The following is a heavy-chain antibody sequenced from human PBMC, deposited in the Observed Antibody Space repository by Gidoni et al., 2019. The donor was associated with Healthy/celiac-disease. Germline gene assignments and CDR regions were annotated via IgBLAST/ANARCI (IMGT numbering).Heavy chain of an antibody. J-gene: IGHJ4*02. CDR1: GFTVRRKY. V-gene: IGHV3-66*02. CDR2: IYRGGST. D-gene: IGHD3-9*01. CDR3: ARGAPGRL. Sequence: EVQLVESGGGLVQPGGSLRLSCAASGFTVRRKYMSWVRQAPGKGLEWVSVIYRGGSTYYADSVKGRFTISRDNSKNTLYLQMNSLRAEDTAVYYCARGAPGRLGGQGTLVTVSS.